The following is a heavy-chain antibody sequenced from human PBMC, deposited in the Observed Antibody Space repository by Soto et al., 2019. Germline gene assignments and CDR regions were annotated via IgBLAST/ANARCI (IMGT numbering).Heavy chain of an antibody. Sequence: GGSLRLSCAASGFTFSSYGMHWVRQAPGKGLEWVAVIWYGGSNKFYADSVKGRFTISRDNSKNTLYLQMNSLRAEDTAVYYCAREYYDSSGYYYFGFGYWGQGT. J-gene: IGHJ4*02. CDR1: GFTFSSYG. D-gene: IGHD3-22*01. CDR2: IWYGGSNK. V-gene: IGHV3-33*01. CDR3: AREYYDSSGYYYFGFGY.